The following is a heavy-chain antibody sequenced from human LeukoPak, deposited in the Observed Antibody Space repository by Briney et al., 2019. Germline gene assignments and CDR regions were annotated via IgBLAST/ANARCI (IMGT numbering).Heavy chain of an antibody. D-gene: IGHD1-26*01. CDR2: IIPILGIA. Sequence: SVKVSCKASGGTFSSYAISWVRQAPGQGLEWMGRIIPILGIANYAQKFQGRVTITADKSTSTAYMELSSLRSEDTAVYYCARDLHHWWEQQPYNWCDPWGQGTLVTVSS. J-gene: IGHJ5*02. CDR1: GGTFSSYA. CDR3: ARDLHHWWEQQPYNWCDP. V-gene: IGHV1-69*04.